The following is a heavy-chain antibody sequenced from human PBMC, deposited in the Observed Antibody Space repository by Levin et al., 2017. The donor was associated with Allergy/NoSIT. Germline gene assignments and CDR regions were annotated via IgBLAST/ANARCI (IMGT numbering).Heavy chain of an antibody. V-gene: IGHV3-48*02. CDR1: GFTFSSYS. CDR3: ARDRRGTMVRGVIKVWDRVDAFDS. CDR2: ISSSSSTI. D-gene: IGHD3-10*01. J-gene: IGHJ3*02. Sequence: GGSLRLSCAASGFTFSSYSMNWVRQAPGKGLEWVSYISSSSSTIYYADSVKGRFTISRDNAKNSLYLQMNSLRDEDTAVYYCARDRRGTMVRGVIKVWDRVDAFDSWGQGTMVTVSS.